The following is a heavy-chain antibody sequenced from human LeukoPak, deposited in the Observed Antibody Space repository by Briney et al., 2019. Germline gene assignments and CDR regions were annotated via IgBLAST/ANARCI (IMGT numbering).Heavy chain of an antibody. Sequence: PGGSLRLSXAASGFTFSSYAMSWVRQAPGKGLEWVSAISGSGGSTYYADSVKGRFTISRDNSKNTLYLQMNSLRAEDTAVYYCAKDFFCSTSCYSTFDYWGQGTLVTVSS. D-gene: IGHD2-2*01. CDR1: GFTFSSYA. CDR3: AKDFFCSTSCYSTFDY. CDR2: ISGSGGST. J-gene: IGHJ4*02. V-gene: IGHV3-23*01.